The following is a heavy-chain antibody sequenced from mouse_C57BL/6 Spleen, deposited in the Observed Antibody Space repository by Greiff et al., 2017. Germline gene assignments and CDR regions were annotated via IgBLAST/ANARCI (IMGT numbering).Heavy chain of an antibody. D-gene: IGHD1-1*01. Sequence: QVQLQQPGAELVKPGASVKVSCKASGYTFTSYWMHWVKQRPGQGLEWIGRIPPSDSDTNYNQKFKGKATLTVDKSSSTAYMQLSSLTSEDSAVYYCAIGGFTTVVETFAYWGQGTLVTVSA. CDR1: GYTFTSYW. J-gene: IGHJ3*01. CDR2: IPPSDSDT. CDR3: AIGGFTTVVETFAY. V-gene: IGHV1-74*01.